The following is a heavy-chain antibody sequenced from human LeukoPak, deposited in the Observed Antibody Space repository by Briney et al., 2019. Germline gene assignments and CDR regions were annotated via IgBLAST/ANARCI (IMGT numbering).Heavy chain of an antibody. V-gene: IGHV4-39*01. CDR2: IYYSGST. Sequence: SETLSLTCTVSGGSISSSSYYWGWIRQPPGKGLEWIGSIYYSGSTYYNPSLKSRVTISVDTSKNQFSLKLSSVTAADTAVYYCARLARCSSTSCYRGFYFDYWGQGTLVTVSS. CDR1: GGSISSSSYY. J-gene: IGHJ4*02. D-gene: IGHD2-2*01. CDR3: ARLARCSSTSCYRGFYFDY.